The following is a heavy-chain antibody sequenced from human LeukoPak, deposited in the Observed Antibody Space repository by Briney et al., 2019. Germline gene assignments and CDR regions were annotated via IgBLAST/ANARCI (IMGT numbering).Heavy chain of an antibody. V-gene: IGHV3-11*01. Sequence: PGGSLRLSCAASGFTFSDYYMSWIRQAPGKGLEWVSYISSSGSTIYYADSVKGRFTISRDNAKNSLYLQMNSLRAEDTAVYYCARSRLNYLPDAGAFDIWGQGTMVTVSS. CDR3: ARSRLNYLPDAGAFDI. CDR2: ISSSGSTI. CDR1: GFTFSDYY. J-gene: IGHJ3*02. D-gene: IGHD1-14*01.